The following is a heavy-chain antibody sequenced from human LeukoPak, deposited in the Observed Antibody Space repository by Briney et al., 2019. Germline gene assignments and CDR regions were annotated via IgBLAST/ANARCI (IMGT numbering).Heavy chain of an antibody. Sequence: SVKVSCKASGGTFSSYAISWVRQALGQGLEWMGGIIPIFGTANYAQKFQGRVTITTDESTSTAYMELSSLRSEDTAVYYCARAATVTTTPPWFDYWGQGTLVTVSS. CDR1: GGTFSSYA. CDR2: IIPIFGTA. D-gene: IGHD4-11*01. V-gene: IGHV1-69*05. J-gene: IGHJ4*02. CDR3: ARAATVTTTPPWFDY.